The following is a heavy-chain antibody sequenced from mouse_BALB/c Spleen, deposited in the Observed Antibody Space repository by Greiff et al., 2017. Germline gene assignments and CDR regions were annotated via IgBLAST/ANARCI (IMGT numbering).Heavy chain of an antibody. Sequence: EVKLQESGPGLVKPSQSLSLTCTVTGYSITSDYAWNWIRQFPGNKLEWMGYISYSGSTSYNPSLKSRISITRDTSKNQFFLQLNSVTTEDTATYYCARSYYGYFWFAYWGQGTLVTVSA. CDR1: GYSITSDYA. V-gene: IGHV3-2*02. CDR3: ARSYYGYFWFAY. D-gene: IGHD2-2*01. J-gene: IGHJ3*01. CDR2: ISYSGST.